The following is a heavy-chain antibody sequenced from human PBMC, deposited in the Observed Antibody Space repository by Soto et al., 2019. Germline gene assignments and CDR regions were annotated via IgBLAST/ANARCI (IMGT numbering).Heavy chain of an antibody. D-gene: IGHD3-9*01. J-gene: IGHJ4*02. CDR3: ARDLGFDGLDY. CDR2: INHSGST. CDR1: GGSFSGYY. Sequence: PSETLSLTCAVYGGSFSGYYWSWIRQPPGKGLEWIGEINHSGSTNYNPSLKSRVTISVDTSKNQFSLKLSSVTAADTAVYYCARDLGFDGLDYWGQGTLVTVSS. V-gene: IGHV4-34*01.